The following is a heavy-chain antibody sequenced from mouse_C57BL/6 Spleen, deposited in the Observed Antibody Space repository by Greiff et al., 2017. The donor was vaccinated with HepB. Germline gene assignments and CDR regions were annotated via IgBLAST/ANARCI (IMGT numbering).Heavy chain of an antibody. CDR2: IYPGDGDT. Sequence: VQLQQSGPELVKPGASVKISCKASGYAFSSSWMNWVKQRPGKGLEWIGRIYPGDGDTNYNGKFKGKATLTADKSSSTAYMQLSSLTSEDSAVYFCARNPWGYGSSSFYYFDYWGQGTTLTVSS. CDR1: GYAFSSSW. V-gene: IGHV1-82*01. CDR3: ARNPWGYGSSSFYYFDY. D-gene: IGHD1-1*01. J-gene: IGHJ2*01.